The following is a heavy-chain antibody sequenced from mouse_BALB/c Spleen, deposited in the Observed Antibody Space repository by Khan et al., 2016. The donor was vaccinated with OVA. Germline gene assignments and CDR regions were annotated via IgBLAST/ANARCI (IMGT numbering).Heavy chain of an antibody. CDR1: GFTFSNSG. V-gene: IGHV5-17*02. CDR2: ISSGSSTI. J-gene: IGHJ1*01. CDR3: ARAGGNFHWYFDI. Sequence: EVELVESGGGLEQPGGSRKLSCAASGFTFSNSGMHWVRQAPKKGLEWVAYISSGSSTIYSADTVKGRFTISIGNPTNTLFMQMTSLRSEDTAMYYCARAGGNFHWYFDIWGEGTSFTVSS. D-gene: IGHD2-1*01.